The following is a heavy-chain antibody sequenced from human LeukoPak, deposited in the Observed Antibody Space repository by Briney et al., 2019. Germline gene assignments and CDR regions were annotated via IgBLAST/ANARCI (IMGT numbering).Heavy chain of an antibody. Sequence: ASVKVSCKASGGTFSNYSINWVRQAPGQGPEWMGGIIPMFGSVNYAEKFQGRVTITADESTTTVYMELSSLKSEDTALYYCAKNRHCSGGNCNFRVFHLWGQGSLVTVSS. J-gene: IGHJ1*01. CDR1: GGTFSNYS. V-gene: IGHV1-69*13. D-gene: IGHD2-15*01. CDR2: IIPMFGSV. CDR3: AKNRHCSGGNCNFRVFHL.